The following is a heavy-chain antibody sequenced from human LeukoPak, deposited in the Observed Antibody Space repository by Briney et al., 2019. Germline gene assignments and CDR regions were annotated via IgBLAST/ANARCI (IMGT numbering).Heavy chain of an antibody. V-gene: IGHV4-39*01. CDR1: GGSISSSNYY. Sequence: KPSETLSLTCTVSGGSISSSNYYWGWIHQPPGKGLEWIGAIYYTGRTYYNPSLKSRVTIPIDTSKNQFSLNLNSVTAADTSVFYCVRSVPSCYVDSWGQGILVTVSS. J-gene: IGHJ4*02. CDR2: IYYTGRT. CDR3: VRSVPSCYVDS. D-gene: IGHD2-2*01.